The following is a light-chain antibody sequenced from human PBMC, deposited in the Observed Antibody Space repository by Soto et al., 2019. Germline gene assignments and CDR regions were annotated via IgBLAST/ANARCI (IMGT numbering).Light chain of an antibody. Sequence: EIPMTQSPSSLSASVGDRVTITCRASQGVSSWLAWYQQKPGKVPKLLIYAASSLQSGVPSRFSGSGSGTDFTLTISSLQPEDFATYYCQQSYSTPQTFGQGTKVDIK. CDR3: QQSYSTPQT. CDR1: QGVSSW. CDR2: AAS. V-gene: IGKV1-12*01. J-gene: IGKJ1*01.